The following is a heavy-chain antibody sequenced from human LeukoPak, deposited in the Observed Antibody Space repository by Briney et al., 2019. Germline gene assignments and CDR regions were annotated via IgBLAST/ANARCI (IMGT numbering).Heavy chain of an antibody. V-gene: IGHV3-23*01. CDR3: AKDPTGDWNDDFSLFDY. J-gene: IGHJ4*02. CDR2: ISGSGGST. CDR1: GFTLSSYA. D-gene: IGHD1-1*01. Sequence: PGGSLRLSCAASGFTLSSYAMNWVRQAPGKGLEWVSSISGSGGSTYYAGSVKGRFPISRDNSKNTLYLQMNSLRAEDTAVYYCAKDPTGDWNDDFSLFDYWGQGTLVTVSS.